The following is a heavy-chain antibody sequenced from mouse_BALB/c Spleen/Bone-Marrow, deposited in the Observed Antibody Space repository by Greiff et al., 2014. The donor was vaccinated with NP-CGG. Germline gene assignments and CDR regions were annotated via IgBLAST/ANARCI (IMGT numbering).Heavy chain of an antibody. J-gene: IGHJ4*01. Sequence: LVESGAELVRPGTSVKVSCKASGYAFTNYLIEWVKQRPGQGLEWIGVINPGSGGTNYNEKFKGKATLTADKSSSTAYMQLSSLTSDDSAVYFCARHYYGAMDYWGQGTSVTGSS. D-gene: IGHD1-2*01. V-gene: IGHV1-54*03. CDR1: GYAFTNYL. CDR2: INPGSGGT. CDR3: ARHYYGAMDY.